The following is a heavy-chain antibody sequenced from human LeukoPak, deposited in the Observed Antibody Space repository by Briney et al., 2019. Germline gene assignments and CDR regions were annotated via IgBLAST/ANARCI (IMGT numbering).Heavy chain of an antibody. J-gene: IGHJ4*02. V-gene: IGHV3-74*01. CDR2: INPGGSST. CDR1: GLTFSSYW. D-gene: IGHD1-14*01. CDR3: ARSNQADDY. Sequence: GGSLRLSCAASGLTFSSYWMHWVRQVPGKGLVWVSRINPGGSSTTYADSVKGRFTISRDNAKNTLYLQMDSLRAEDTAIYYCARSNQADDYWGQGTLVTVSS.